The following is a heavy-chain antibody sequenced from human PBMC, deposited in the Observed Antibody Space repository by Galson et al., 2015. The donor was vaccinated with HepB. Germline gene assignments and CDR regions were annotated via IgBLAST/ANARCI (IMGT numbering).Heavy chain of an antibody. D-gene: IGHD6-13*01. V-gene: IGHV1-2*06. CDR3: ARVGYADYGSTWYGPFDY. CDR2: INPNSGGT. J-gene: IGHJ4*02. Sequence: SVKVSCKASGYTFTGYYMHWVRQAPGQGLEWMGRINPNSGGTNYAQKFQGRVTMTRDTSISTAYMELSRLRSDDTAVYYCARVGYADYGSTWYGPFDYWGQGTLVTVSS. CDR1: GYTFTGYY.